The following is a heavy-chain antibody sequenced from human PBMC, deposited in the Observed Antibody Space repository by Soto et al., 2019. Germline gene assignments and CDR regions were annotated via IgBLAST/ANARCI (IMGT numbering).Heavy chain of an antibody. CDR3: ASRTMGYGSGSYYDY. V-gene: IGHV4-31*03. J-gene: IGHJ4*02. D-gene: IGHD3-10*01. CDR2: ICYSGST. CDR1: VGSISSGGYY. Sequence: TLSLTGTVSVGSISSGGYYWSWIRQHPGKGLEWIGYICYSGSTYYNPSLKSRVTISVDTSKNQFSLKLSSVTAADTAVYYCASRTMGYGSGSYYDYWGQGTLVTVSS.